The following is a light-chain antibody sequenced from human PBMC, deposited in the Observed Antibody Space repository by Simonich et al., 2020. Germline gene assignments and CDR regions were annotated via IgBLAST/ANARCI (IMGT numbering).Light chain of an antibody. J-gene: IGLJ3*02. CDR3: QSYDSSNRV. CDR2: GDN. Sequence: NFMLTQPHSVSESPGKTVTISCTRSSGSIASNYVQWYQQRPGSAPTTVIYGDNQRPSGVPARFSGSIDSSSNSASLTISGLKTEDEADYYCQSYDSSNRVFGGGTKLTVL. V-gene: IGLV6-57*03. CDR1: SGSIASNY.